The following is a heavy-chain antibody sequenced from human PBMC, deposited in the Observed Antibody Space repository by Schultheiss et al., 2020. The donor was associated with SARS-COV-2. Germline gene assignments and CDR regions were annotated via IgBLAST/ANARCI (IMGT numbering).Heavy chain of an antibody. D-gene: IGHD2-2*01. J-gene: IGHJ5*02. CDR3: TTGHCSSTSCSSRWFDP. CDR2: IKSKTDGGTT. V-gene: IGHV3-15*07. Sequence: GGSLRLSCAASGFTFSSYDMHWVRQAPGKGLEWVGRIKSKTDGGTTDYAAPVKGRFTISRDDSKNTLYLQMNSLKTEDTAVYYCTTGHCSSTSCSSRWFDPWGQGTLVTVSS. CDR1: GFTFSSYD.